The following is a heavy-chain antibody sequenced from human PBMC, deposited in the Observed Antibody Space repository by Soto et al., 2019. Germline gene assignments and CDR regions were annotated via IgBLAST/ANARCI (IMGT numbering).Heavy chain of an antibody. CDR1: GFTFSNYA. D-gene: IGHD3-22*01. J-gene: IGHJ4*02. V-gene: IGHV3-23*01. CDR3: AKTNYYDSSGYY. CDR2: ITAGGST. Sequence: GGSLRLSCEASGFTFSNYAMSWVRQAPGKGLEWVSDITAGGSTYYVDSVKGRFTISRDNSENTLYLQMNSVGAEDTAVYYCAKTNYYDSSGYYWGQGTLVTVSS.